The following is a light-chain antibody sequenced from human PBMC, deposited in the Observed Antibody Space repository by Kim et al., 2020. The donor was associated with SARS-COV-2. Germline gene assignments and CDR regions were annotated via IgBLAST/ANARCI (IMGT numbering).Light chain of an antibody. CDR1: NIGSKS. V-gene: IGLV3-21*04. J-gene: IGLJ3*02. CDR3: QVWDSSSDHRV. CDR2: YDS. Sequence: SYELTQPRSVSVAPGKTARITCGGNNIGSKSVHWYQQKPGQAPVLVIYYDSDRPSGIPERFSGSNSGNTATLTISRVEAGDEADYYCQVWDSSSDHRVFGGGTQLTVL.